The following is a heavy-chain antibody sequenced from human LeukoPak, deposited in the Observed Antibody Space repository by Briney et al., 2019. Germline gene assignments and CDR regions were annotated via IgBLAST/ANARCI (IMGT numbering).Heavy chain of an antibody. Sequence: PGGSLRLSCAASGFTFSSYGMHWVRQAPGKGLEWVAVISYDGSNKYYADSVKGRFTISRDNSKNTLYLQMNSLRAEDTAVYYCAKDIPVGYCSGGSCPEYYYGMDVWGKGTTVTVSS. CDR1: GFTFSSYG. D-gene: IGHD2-15*01. J-gene: IGHJ6*04. CDR3: AKDIPVGYCSGGSCPEYYYGMDV. CDR2: ISYDGSNK. V-gene: IGHV3-30*18.